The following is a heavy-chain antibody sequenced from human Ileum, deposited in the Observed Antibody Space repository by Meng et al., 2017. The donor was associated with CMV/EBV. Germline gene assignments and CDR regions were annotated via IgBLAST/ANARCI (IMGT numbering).Heavy chain of an antibody. CDR1: GFNFTHYA. J-gene: IGHJ4*02. CDR2: IDGPTPNT. CDR3: TSWLLAHFDY. V-gene: IGHV3-23*01. Sequence: LSCTASGFNFTHYALSWVRQAPGKGLEWVSHIDGPTPNTHYADSVQGRFTISKDISQNTVYLQMNSLRAEDTAVYYCTSWLLAHFDYWGQGTLVTVSS. D-gene: IGHD5-12*01.